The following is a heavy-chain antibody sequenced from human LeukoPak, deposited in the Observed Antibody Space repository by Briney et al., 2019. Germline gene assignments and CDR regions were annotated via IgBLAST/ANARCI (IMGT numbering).Heavy chain of an antibody. J-gene: IGHJ4*02. CDR1: GYSFTSYW. Sequence: GESLKISCKGSGYSFTSYWIGWVRQAPGQGLEWMGWINPNSGGTNYAQKFQGRVTMTRDTSISTAYMELSRLRSDDTAVYYCAREIGVDCSSTSCPNLDYWGQGTLVTVSS. CDR2: INPNSGGT. D-gene: IGHD2-2*01. V-gene: IGHV1-2*02. CDR3: AREIGVDCSSTSCPNLDY.